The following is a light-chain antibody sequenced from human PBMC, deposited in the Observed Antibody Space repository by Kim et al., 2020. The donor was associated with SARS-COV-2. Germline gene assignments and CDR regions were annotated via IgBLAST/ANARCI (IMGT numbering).Light chain of an antibody. CDR2: DAS. V-gene: IGKV1-33*01. J-gene: IGKJ4*01. Sequence: ASVGDRVTITCQASHDINNYLNWYQQKPGKAPRVLIYDASNLETGVPSRFSGRGSGTDFTLSISNLQPEDIATYYCQQYDDLPLTFGGGTKVDIK. CDR1: HDINNY. CDR3: QQYDDLPLT.